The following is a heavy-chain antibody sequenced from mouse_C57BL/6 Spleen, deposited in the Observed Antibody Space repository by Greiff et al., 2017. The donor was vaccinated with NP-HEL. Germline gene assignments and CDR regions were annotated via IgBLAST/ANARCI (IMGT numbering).Heavy chain of an antibody. J-gene: IGHJ3*01. CDR1: GYTFTSYW. CDR2: IYPGSGST. D-gene: IGHD1-1*01. Sequence: VQLQQPGAELVKPGASVKMSCKASGYTFTSYWITWVKQRPGQGLEWIGDIYPGSGSTNYNEKFKSKATLTVDTSSSTAYMQLSSLTSEDSAVYYCARRGDYYGSSYSYWGQGTLVTDSA. CDR3: ARRGDYYGSSYSY. V-gene: IGHV1-55*01.